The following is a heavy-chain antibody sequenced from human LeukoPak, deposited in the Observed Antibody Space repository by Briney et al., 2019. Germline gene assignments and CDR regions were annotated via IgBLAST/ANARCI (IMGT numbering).Heavy chain of an antibody. J-gene: IGHJ5*02. Sequence: GGSLRLSCAASGFTFSSYATTWVRQAPGKGLEWVSALTGSGDKTYYIDSVKGRFTISRDNSQNTLYLQMNSLRAEDTAVYYCARDSNYYDSSGYYFGEYNWFDPWGQGTLVTVSS. V-gene: IGHV3-23*01. D-gene: IGHD3-22*01. CDR1: GFTFSSYA. CDR2: LTGSGDKT. CDR3: ARDSNYYDSSGYYFGEYNWFDP.